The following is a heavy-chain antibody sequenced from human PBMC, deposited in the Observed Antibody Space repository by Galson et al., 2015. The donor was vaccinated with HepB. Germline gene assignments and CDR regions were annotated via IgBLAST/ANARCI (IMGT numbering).Heavy chain of an antibody. V-gene: IGHV3-23*01. CDR1: GFTFSSYA. D-gene: IGHD3-3*01. CDR2: ISGSGGNT. CDR3: AKDRYDFWSGTLPAFFDY. Sequence: SLRLSCAASGFTFSSYAMSWVRQAPGKGLEWVSAISGSGGNTYYVDSVKGRFTISRDNSKNMLYLQMNSLRAEDTAAYYCAKDRYDFWSGTLPAFFDYWGQGTLVTVSS. J-gene: IGHJ4*02.